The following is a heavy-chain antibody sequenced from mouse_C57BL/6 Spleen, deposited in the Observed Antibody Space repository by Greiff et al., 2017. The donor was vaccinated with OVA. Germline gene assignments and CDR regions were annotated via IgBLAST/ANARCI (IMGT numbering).Heavy chain of an antibody. Sequence: VQLQQSGPELVKPGASVKISCKASGYSFTDYNMNWVKQSNGKSLEWIGVINPNYGTTSYNQKFKGKATLTVDQSSSTAYMQLNSLTSEDSAVYYCASSGLRRDYYAMDYWGQGTSVTVSS. CDR1: GYSFTDYN. D-gene: IGHD2-2*01. CDR3: ASSGLRRDYYAMDY. V-gene: IGHV1-39*01. CDR2: INPNYGTT. J-gene: IGHJ4*01.